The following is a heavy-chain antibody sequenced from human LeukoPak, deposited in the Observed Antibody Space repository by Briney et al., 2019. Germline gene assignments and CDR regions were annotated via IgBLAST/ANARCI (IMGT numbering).Heavy chain of an antibody. D-gene: IGHD6-19*01. J-gene: IGHJ5*02. Sequence: SETLSLTCTVSGYSISSGYYWGWIRQPPGEGLEWIGRIYHCGITYYNPSLNRRVTISVDTTKNQYCLKLSSVTAADTAVYYCARGIAVAETGDWFDPWGQGTLVTVSS. CDR1: GYSISSGYY. CDR3: ARGIAVAETGDWFDP. V-gene: IGHV4-38-2*02. CDR2: IYHCGIT.